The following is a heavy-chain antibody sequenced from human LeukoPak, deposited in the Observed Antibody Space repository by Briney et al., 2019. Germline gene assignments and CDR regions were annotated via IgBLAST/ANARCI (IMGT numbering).Heavy chain of an antibody. CDR1: GFTFSSYA. CDR3: ARERLSIIPQYYFDY. J-gene: IGHJ4*02. D-gene: IGHD3-16*01. V-gene: IGHV3-30-3*01. Sequence: GGSLRLSCAASGFTFSSYAMHWVRQAPGKGLEWVAVISYDGSNKYYADSVKGRFTISRDNSKNTLYLQMNSLRAEDTAVYYCARERLSIIPQYYFDYWGQGTLVTVSS. CDR2: ISYDGSNK.